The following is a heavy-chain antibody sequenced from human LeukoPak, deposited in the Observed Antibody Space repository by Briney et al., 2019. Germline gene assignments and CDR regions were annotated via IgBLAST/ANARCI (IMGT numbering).Heavy chain of an antibody. V-gene: IGHV4-39*07. J-gene: IGHJ4*02. CDR2: IYYSGST. CDR3: VRLYYYDSSGYRLQKYYFDY. D-gene: IGHD3-22*01. Sequence: SETLSLTCTVSGGSISSSSYYWGWIRQPPGKGLEWIGSIYYSGSTYYNPSLKSRVTISVDTSKNQFSLKLSSVTAADTAVYYCVRLYYYDSSGYRLQKYYFDYWGQGTLVTVSS. CDR1: GGSISSSSYY.